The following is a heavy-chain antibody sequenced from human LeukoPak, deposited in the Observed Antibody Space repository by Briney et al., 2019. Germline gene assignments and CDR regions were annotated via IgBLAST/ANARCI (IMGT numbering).Heavy chain of an antibody. J-gene: IGHJ6*03. CDR2: ISIGTSFI. CDR1: GFTFSSYN. CDR3: ARNSYRWFGGYYYYMDV. Sequence: GGSLRLSCAASGFTFSSYNMNWVRQAPGKGLEWVAYISIGTSFIYYADSVKGRFTISRDNAKNSLYLQMNSLRSDDTAVYYCARNSYRWFGGYYYYMDVWGKGTTVTVSS. D-gene: IGHD3-10*01. V-gene: IGHV3-21*04.